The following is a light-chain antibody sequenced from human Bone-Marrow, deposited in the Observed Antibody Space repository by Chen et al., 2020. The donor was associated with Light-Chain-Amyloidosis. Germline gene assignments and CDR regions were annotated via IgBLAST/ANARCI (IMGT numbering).Light chain of an antibody. CDR2: EVT. CDR1: SSDVGGDNH. J-gene: IGLJ1*01. CDR3: SSYTITSTLV. V-gene: IGLV2-14*01. Sequence: QSALTQPASVSGSPGQSITISCPGTSSDVGGDNHVSWYQQHPDKAPKLMIYEVTNRPPWLPGRFSGSKADNTAPLTISGLQTEDEADYFCSSYTITSTLVFGSGTRVTVL.